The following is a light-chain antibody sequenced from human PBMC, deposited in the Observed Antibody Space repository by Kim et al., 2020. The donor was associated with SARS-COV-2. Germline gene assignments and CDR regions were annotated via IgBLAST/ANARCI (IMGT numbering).Light chain of an antibody. J-gene: IGKJ1*01. CDR2: KAS. Sequence: DIQMTQSPFTLSASVGDRVTITCRASQSISSWLAWYQQKPGKAPKLLIYKASSLESGVPSRFSGSGSGTEFTLTISSLQPDDFATYYCQQYSSYWTFGQGTKVDIK. CDR1: QSISSW. CDR3: QQYSSYWT. V-gene: IGKV1-5*03.